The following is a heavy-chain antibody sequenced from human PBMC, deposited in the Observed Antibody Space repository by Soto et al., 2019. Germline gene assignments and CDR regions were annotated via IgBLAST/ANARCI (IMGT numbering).Heavy chain of an antibody. CDR2: IYYSGST. D-gene: IGHD3-22*01. CDR3: AREVYYYDSSGPNWFDP. V-gene: IGHV4-59*01. CDR1: GGSISSYY. J-gene: IGHJ5*02. Sequence: TLSLTCTVSGGSISSYYWSWIRQPPGKGLEWIGYIYYSGSTNYNPSLKSRVTISVDTSKNQFSLKLSSVTAADTAVYYCAREVYYYDSSGPNWFDPWGQGTLVTVSS.